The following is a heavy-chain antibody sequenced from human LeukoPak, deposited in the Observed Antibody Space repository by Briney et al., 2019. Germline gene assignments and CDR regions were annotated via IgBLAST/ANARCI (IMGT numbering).Heavy chain of an antibody. CDR2: ISYDGSNK. Sequence: RRSLRLSCAASGFTFSSYGMHWVRQAPGKGLEWVAVISYDGSNKYYADSVKGRFTISRDNSKNTLYLQMNSLRAEDTAVYYCAKEGYGYTFDYWGQGTLVTVSS. CDR3: AKEGYGYTFDY. D-gene: IGHD2-2*02. V-gene: IGHV3-30*18. CDR1: GFTFSSYG. J-gene: IGHJ4*02.